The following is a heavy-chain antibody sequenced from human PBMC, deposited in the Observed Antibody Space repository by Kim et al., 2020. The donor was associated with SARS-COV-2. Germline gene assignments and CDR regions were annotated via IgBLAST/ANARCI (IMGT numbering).Heavy chain of an antibody. CDR3: AKVGSSGWYYFDY. J-gene: IGHJ4*02. Sequence: YGDSVKGRFTISRDNSKNTLYQQMNSLRAEDTAVYYCAKVGSSGWYYFDYWGQGTLVTVSS. D-gene: IGHD6-19*01. V-gene: IGHV3-23*01.